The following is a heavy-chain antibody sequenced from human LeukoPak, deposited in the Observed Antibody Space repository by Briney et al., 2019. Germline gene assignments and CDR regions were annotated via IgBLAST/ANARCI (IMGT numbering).Heavy chain of an antibody. J-gene: IGHJ6*04. CDR2: ISGYNGNT. CDR3: ARVETMVRGGYDYYYYGMDV. Sequence: ASVKVSCKASGYTFTNYGISWVRQAPGQGLEWMGWISGYNGNTNYAQKVQGRGTMTTDTSTSTAYMELRSLRSDDTAVYYCARVETMVRGGYDYYYYGMDVWGKGTTVTVSA. CDR1: GYTFTNYG. V-gene: IGHV1-18*04. D-gene: IGHD3-10*01.